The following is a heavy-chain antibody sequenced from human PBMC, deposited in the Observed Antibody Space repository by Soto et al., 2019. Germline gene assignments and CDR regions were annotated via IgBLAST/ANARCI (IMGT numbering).Heavy chain of an antibody. J-gene: IGHJ4*02. V-gene: IGHV5-51*01. CDR3: ALSSVAAAGFDY. Sequence: PGESLKISCKGSGYRFTSYWIGWVRQIPGKGLEWMGIFYPGDSDTRVSPPFQGQVTISADKSISTAYLQWSNLKASDTAIYYCALSSVAAAGFDYWGQRTVVTVSS. CDR2: FYPGDSDT. D-gene: IGHD6-13*01. CDR1: GYRFTSYW.